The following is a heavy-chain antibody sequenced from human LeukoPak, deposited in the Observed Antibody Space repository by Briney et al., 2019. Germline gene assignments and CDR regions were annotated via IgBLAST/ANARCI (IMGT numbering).Heavy chain of an antibody. CDR1: GYTFTSYY. CDR3: ARSASPGDYFDY. CDR2: INPSGGST. Sequence: GASVKVSCKASGYTFTSYYMHWVRQALGQGLEWMGIINPSGGSTSYAQKFQGRVTMTRDTSTSTVYMELSSLRSEDTAVYYCARSASPGDYFDYWGQGTLVTVSS. V-gene: IGHV1-46*01. J-gene: IGHJ4*02. D-gene: IGHD3-10*01.